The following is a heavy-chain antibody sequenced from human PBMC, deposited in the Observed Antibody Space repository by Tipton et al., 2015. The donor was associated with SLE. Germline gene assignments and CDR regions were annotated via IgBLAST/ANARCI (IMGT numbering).Heavy chain of an antibody. V-gene: IGHV1-69*01. D-gene: IGHD3-16*02. CDR2: A. CDR3: ARGDMNYIWGSYRLHYFDY. J-gene: IGHJ4*02. Sequence: ANYAQKFQGRVTITADESTTTAYMDLSSLRSEDTAVYYCARGDMNYIWGSYRLHYFDYWGQGTLVTVSS.